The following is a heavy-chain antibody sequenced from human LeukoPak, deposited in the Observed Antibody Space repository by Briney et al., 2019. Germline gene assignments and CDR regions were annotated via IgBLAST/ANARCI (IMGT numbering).Heavy chain of an antibody. D-gene: IGHD3-22*01. CDR2: IRSKAYGGTT. V-gene: IGHV3-49*03. J-gene: IGHJ6*02. CDR3: ASSTPYYDSSGYYGMDV. Sequence: GGSLRLSCTASGFTFGDYAMNWFRQAPGKGLEWVGFIRSKAYGGTTVYAASVKGRFTISRDDSKSIAYLQMNSLRAEDTAVYYCASSTPYYDSSGYYGMDVWGQGTTVTVSS. CDR1: GFTFGDYA.